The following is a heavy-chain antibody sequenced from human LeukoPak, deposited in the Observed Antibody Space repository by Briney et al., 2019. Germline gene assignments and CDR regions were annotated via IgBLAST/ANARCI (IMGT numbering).Heavy chain of an antibody. J-gene: IGHJ4*02. CDR3: ARLYLPATRFDY. D-gene: IGHD5-24*01. CDR1: GYSISSGYY. Sequence: SSETLSLTCTVSGYSISSGYYWGWIRQPPGKGLEWIGSIYHSWRIFYNPSLKSRVTISVEPSKNQFSLKLTSVTAADTAVYYCARLYLPATRFDYWGQGTLVTVFS. CDR2: IYHSWRI. V-gene: IGHV4-38-2*02.